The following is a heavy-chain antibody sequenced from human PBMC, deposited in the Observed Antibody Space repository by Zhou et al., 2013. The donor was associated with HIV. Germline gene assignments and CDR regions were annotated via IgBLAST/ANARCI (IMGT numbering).Heavy chain of an antibody. CDR1: GYTFPDYD. Sequence: QVQLVQSGTEVKKPGTSVKVSCKASGYTFPDYDINWVRQAPGQGLEWMGWMAPNSDVTKYAPKLQGRVTMTRDTSINTAYMELSSLRSDDTAVYYCATYGPGYNWMYKWGQGTLVTVSS. V-gene: IGHV1-2*02. CDR3: ATYGPGYNWMYK. J-gene: IGHJ4*02. D-gene: IGHD1-20*01. CDR2: MAPNSDVT.